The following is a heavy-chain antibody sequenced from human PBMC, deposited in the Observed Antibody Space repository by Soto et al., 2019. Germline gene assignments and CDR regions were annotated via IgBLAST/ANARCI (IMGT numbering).Heavy chain of an antibody. CDR2: IYHSGST. CDR1: GGSISSGGYS. Sequence: QLQLQESGSGLVKPSQTLSLTCAVSGGSISSGGYSWSWIRQPPGKGLEWIGDIYHSGSTYYNPSLKSRVTISAERSKNQCDLKLSSVTAANTAGYYCARGQVIAAQHWGQGTLVTVSS. CDR3: ARGQVIAAQH. D-gene: IGHD2-15*01. V-gene: IGHV4-30-2*01. J-gene: IGHJ4*02.